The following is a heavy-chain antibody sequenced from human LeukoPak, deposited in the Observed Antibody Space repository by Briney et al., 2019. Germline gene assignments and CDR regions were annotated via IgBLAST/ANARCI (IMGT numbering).Heavy chain of an antibody. CDR1: GFTVSSNY. CDR3: ARDGGWLQFDY. Sequence: GGSLRLSCATSGFTVSSNYVSWVRQAPGKGLEWVSAIYSGGTTYYADSVKGRFTISRDNVKNSLYLQMNSLRAEDTAVYYCARDGGWLQFDYWGQGTLVTVS. J-gene: IGHJ4*02. CDR2: IYSGGTT. D-gene: IGHD5-24*01. V-gene: IGHV3-53*01.